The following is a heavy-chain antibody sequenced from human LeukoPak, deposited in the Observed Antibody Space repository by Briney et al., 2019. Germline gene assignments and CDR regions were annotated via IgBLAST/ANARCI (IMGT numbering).Heavy chain of an antibody. CDR1: GYTFTGYY. V-gene: IGHV1-2*02. D-gene: IGHD3-10*01. Sequence: ASVKVSCKASGYTFTGYYMHWVRQAPGQGLEWMGWINPNSGGTNYAQKFQGRVTMPRDTSISTAYMELSRLRSDDTAVYYCARDRGVYYYYYYMDAWGKGTTVTVSS. CDR2: INPNSGGT. CDR3: ARDRGVYYYYYYMDA. J-gene: IGHJ6*03.